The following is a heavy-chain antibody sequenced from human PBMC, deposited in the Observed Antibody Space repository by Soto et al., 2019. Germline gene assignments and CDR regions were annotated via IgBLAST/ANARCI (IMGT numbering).Heavy chain of an antibody. D-gene: IGHD4-17*01. Sequence: ASVKVSCKASGYTFTSYAMHWVRQAPGQRLEWMGWINAGNGNTKYSQKFQGRVTITRDTSASTAYMELSSLRSEDTAVYYCARDSSGDYGRYFDYWGQGTLVTVSS. V-gene: IGHV1-3*01. CDR1: GYTFTSYA. CDR2: INAGNGNT. J-gene: IGHJ4*02. CDR3: ARDSSGDYGRYFDY.